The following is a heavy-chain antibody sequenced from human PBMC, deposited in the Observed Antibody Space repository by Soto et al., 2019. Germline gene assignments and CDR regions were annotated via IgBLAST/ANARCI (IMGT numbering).Heavy chain of an antibody. CDR1: GVTFSNYA. J-gene: IGHJ6*02. V-gene: IGHV1-69*11. CDR3: ARPAMVRGRGLGYYGMDV. Sequence: QVQLVQSGAEVKKPGSSVKVSCTASGVTFSNYAISWVRQAPGHGLEWMGGIIPILGTANYAQKFRGGVTIVADEATSTGYMELSSLRSEDTAVYYCARPAMVRGRGLGYYGMDVWGQGTTVTVSS. D-gene: IGHD3-10*01. CDR2: IIPILGTA.